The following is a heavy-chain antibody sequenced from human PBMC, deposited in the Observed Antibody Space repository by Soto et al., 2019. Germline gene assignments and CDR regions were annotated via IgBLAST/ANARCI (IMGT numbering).Heavy chain of an antibody. Sequence: ASVKVSCKASGYTFTSYDINWVRQATGQGLEWMGWMNPNSGNTGYAQKFQGRVTMTRNTSISTAYMELSSLRSDDTAVYYCARLWFGELSDAYYGMDVWGQGTTVTVSS. D-gene: IGHD3-10*01. J-gene: IGHJ6*02. CDR1: GYTFTSYD. V-gene: IGHV1-8*01. CDR2: MNPNSGNT. CDR3: ARLWFGELSDAYYGMDV.